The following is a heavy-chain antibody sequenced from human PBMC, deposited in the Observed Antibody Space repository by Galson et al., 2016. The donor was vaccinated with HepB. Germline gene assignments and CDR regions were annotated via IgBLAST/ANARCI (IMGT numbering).Heavy chain of an antibody. CDR3: AKIWGKSSGWYGSSYYQYGMDV. CDR2: FSGSTSYI. J-gene: IGHJ6*02. D-gene: IGHD6-19*01. V-gene: IGHV3-21*01. Sequence: SLRLSCAASGFTFSTYSMNWVRQAPGKGLEWVSSFSGSTSYIYYADSVKGRFTISRDNAKNSLYLQMNSLRAEDTAVYYCAKIWGKSSGWYGSSYYQYGMDVWGQGTTVSVSS. CDR1: GFTFSTYS.